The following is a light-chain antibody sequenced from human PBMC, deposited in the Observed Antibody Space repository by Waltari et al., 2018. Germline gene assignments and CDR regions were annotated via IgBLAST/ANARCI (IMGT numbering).Light chain of an antibody. CDR1: SSNIGSNT. CDR3: AAWDDSLNGYV. J-gene: IGLJ1*01. CDR2: SNN. Sequence: QSVLTQPPSASGAPGQRVTISCSGSSSNIGSNTVNWYQQLPGTAPKLLIYSNNRRPAGGPDRFSASKSGTSASLAISGLQSEDEADYYCAAWDDSLNGYVFGTGTKVSVL. V-gene: IGLV1-44*01.